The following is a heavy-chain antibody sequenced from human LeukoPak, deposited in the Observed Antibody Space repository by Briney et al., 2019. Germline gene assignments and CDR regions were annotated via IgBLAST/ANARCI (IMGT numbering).Heavy chain of an antibody. CDR3: ARTGQCSGSPLHY. CDR2: VYHSGST. V-gene: IGHV4-4*02. J-gene: IGHJ4*02. CDR1: GGSISNSYR. D-gene: IGHD3-10*02. Sequence: SETLSLTCAVSGGSISNSYRWSWVGQPPGKGLKGIGEVYHSGSTNYNPSLKSRVTISVDTSKNQFSLKLSAVTAADTAVYYCARTGQCSGSPLHYWGQGTLVTVSS.